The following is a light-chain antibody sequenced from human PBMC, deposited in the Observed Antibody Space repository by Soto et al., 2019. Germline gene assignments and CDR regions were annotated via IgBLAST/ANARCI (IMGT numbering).Light chain of an antibody. CDR2: GNS. V-gene: IGLV1-40*01. J-gene: IGLJ1*01. Sequence: QSVLTQPPAVSGAPGQRVTISCTGSSSNIGAGYDVHWYQRRPGTAPKLLISGNSNRPSGVPDRFSGSKSGTSASLAITGLQAEDEADYYCQSYDSSLSGYVFGTGTKLTVL. CDR1: SSNIGAGYD. CDR3: QSYDSSLSGYV.